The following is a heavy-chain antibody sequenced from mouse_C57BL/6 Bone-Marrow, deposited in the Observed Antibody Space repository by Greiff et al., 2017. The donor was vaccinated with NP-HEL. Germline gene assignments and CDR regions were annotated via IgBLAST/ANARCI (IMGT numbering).Heavy chain of an antibody. Sequence: EVQLVESGGGLVKPGGSLKLSCAASGFTFSDYGMHWVRQAPEKGLEWVAYISSGSSTIYYADTVKGRFTISRDNAKNTLFLQMTSLRSEDTAMYYCASSYYYYFDYWGQGTTLTVSS. CDR2: ISSGSSTI. V-gene: IGHV5-17*01. CDR3: ASSYYYYFDY. D-gene: IGHD1-1*01. J-gene: IGHJ2*01. CDR1: GFTFSDYG.